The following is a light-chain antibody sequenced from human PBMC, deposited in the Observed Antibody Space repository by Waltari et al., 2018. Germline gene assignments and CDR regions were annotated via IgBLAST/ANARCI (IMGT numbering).Light chain of an antibody. V-gene: IGLV2-23*02. CDR3: CSFAGYGIYV. CDR1: NSNVDILHL. Sequence: QSALTQPASVSGSPGQSITISCTAVNSNVDILHLVSWYQHHPGRNPRLLIYEISQRPSGIANRFSGSKPGNTASLTISGLQPEDEADYFCCSFAGYGIYVFGSGTQVSVL. J-gene: IGLJ1*01. CDR2: EIS.